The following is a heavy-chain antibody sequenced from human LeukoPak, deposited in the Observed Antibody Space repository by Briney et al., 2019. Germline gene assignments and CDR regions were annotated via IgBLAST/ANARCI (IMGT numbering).Heavy chain of an antibody. CDR1: GYSFTSYW. D-gene: IGHD5-24*01. V-gene: IGHV5-51*01. Sequence: GESLKISCKGSGYSFTSYWIGWVRQMPGKGLEWMGIIYPGDSDTRYSPSFQGQVTISADKSISTAYLQRSSLKASDTAMYYCARLRGMATTKNYFDYWGQGTLVAVSS. CDR3: ARLRGMATTKNYFDY. CDR2: IYPGDSDT. J-gene: IGHJ4*02.